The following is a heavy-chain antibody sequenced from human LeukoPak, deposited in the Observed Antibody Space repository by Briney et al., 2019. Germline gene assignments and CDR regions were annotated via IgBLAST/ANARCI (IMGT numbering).Heavy chain of an antibody. CDR2: IHPADSDT. CDR1: GYSFTSYW. V-gene: IGHV5-51*01. D-gene: IGHD4-17*01. Sequence: GESLKISCNGSGYSFTSYWIGGVRQLPGKGLEGMGIIHPADSDTRFSPSFRGQVTTSADKSINTAYLQWSRLKAPDTAIYYCARMDDYGDYGIYWGQGTLVTVSS. CDR3: ARMDDYGDYGIY. J-gene: IGHJ4*02.